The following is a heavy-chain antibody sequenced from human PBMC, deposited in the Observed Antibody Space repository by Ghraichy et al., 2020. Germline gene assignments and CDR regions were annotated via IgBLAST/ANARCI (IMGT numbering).Heavy chain of an antibody. CDR2: IRSKATSYAN. Sequence: GGSLRLSCAASGFTFSGSAMHWVRQASGKGLEWVGRIRSKATSYANAYAASVKGRFTISRDDSTNTSYLQMNSLKTAGTAVYYCTVPTTVTSYYYGMDVWGQGPRSPSP. V-gene: IGHV3-73*01. D-gene: IGHD4-11*01. CDR1: GFTFSGSA. CDR3: TVPTTVTSYYYGMDV. J-gene: IGHJ6*02.